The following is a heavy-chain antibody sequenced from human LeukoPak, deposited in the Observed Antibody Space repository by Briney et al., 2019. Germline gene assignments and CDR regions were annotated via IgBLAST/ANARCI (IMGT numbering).Heavy chain of an antibody. D-gene: IGHD3-10*01. V-gene: IGHV1-8*03. Sequence: ASVKVSCKASGYTFTSYDINWVRQATGQGIEWLGWMNPNSGNTGYAQKFQGRVTITRNTSISTAYMELSSPRSEDTAVYYCARGSRWFGELLRWGQGTLVTVSS. CDR1: GYTFTSYD. CDR2: MNPNSGNT. CDR3: ARGSRWFGELLR. J-gene: IGHJ4*02.